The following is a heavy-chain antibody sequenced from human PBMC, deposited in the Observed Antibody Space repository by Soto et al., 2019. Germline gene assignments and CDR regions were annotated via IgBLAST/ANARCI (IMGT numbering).Heavy chain of an antibody. D-gene: IGHD3-16*02. CDR3: AKGGVPVIVHFDY. J-gene: IGHJ4*02. Sequence: GGSLRLSCVASGFTFSSYWMHWVRQAPGKGLVWVSRIYNDEDTTTYADSVKGRFTVSRDNAKNTLYLQMNSLRAEDTAVYYCAKGGVPVIVHFDYWGQGTLVTVSS. V-gene: IGHV3-74*01. CDR1: GFTFSSYW. CDR2: IYNDEDTT.